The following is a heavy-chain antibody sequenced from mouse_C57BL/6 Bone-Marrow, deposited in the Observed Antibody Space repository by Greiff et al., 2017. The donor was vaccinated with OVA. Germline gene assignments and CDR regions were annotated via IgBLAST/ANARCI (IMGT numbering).Heavy chain of an antibody. D-gene: IGHD1-1*01. CDR2: IFPGSGST. CDR3: AREDYYGSSYFYYFDY. Sequence: QVQLQQSGPELVKPGASVKISCKASGYTFTDYYINWVKQRPGQGLEWIGWIFPGSGSTYYNEKFKGKATLTVDKSSSTAYMLLSSLTSEDSAVYFCAREDYYGSSYFYYFDYWGQGTTLTVSS. J-gene: IGHJ2*01. CDR1: GYTFTDYY. V-gene: IGHV1-75*01.